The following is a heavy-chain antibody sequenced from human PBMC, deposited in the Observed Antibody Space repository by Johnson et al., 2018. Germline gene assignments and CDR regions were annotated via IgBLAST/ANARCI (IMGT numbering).Heavy chain of an antibody. CDR3: ARVDPGYWRSTSCAQNWCDP. CDR2: IIPIFGPA. J-gene: IGHJ5*02. CDR1: GGTFSSYA. V-gene: IGHV1-69*01. D-gene: IGHD2-2*01. Sequence: VQLLESGAEVKKPGSSVKVSCKASGGTFSSYAISWVRQAPGQGLEWMGGIIPIFGPANYAQKFQGRVTITADESTSTAYMELSSLRSEDTAVYYCARVDPGYWRSTSCAQNWCDPWGQGTLVTVSS.